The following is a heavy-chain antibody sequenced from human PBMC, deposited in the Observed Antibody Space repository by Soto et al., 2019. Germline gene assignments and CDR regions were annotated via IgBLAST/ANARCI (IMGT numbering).Heavy chain of an antibody. CDR3: TTIVVVPAAMAFFDY. CDR1: GFTFSNAW. CDR2: IKSKTDGGTT. V-gene: IGHV3-15*01. Sequence: EVQLVESGVGLVKPGGSLRLSCAASGFTFSNAWMSWVRQAPGKGLEWVGRIKSKTDGGTTDYAAPVKGRFTISRDDSKNTLYLQMNSLKTEDTAVYYCTTIVVVPAAMAFFDYWGQGTLVTVSS. D-gene: IGHD2-2*01. J-gene: IGHJ4*02.